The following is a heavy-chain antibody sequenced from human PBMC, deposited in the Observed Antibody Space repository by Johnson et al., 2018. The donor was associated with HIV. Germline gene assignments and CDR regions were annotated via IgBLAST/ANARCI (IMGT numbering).Heavy chain of an antibody. D-gene: IGHD1-26*01. CDR1: GFTFSSYA. CDR3: AREWELLGSAFDI. CDR2: ISYDGSNK. Sequence: QVQLVESGGGLVQPGGSLRLSCAASGFTFSSYAIHWVRQAPGKGLEWVAVISYDGSNKYYADSVKGRFTISRDNSKNTQYLQMNSLTAEDTAVYYCAREWELLGSAFDIWGQGTMVTVSS. J-gene: IGHJ3*02. V-gene: IGHV3-30*04.